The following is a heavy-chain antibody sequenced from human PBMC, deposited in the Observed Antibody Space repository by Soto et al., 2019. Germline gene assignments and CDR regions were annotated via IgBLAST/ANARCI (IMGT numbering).Heavy chain of an antibody. CDR3: ARRAPRGIDAFDI. D-gene: IGHD3-10*01. Sequence: SETLSLTCTVSGGSIISSSYYWVLIRQPPGKGLEWIGSIYYSGSTYYNPSLKSRVTISVDTSKNQFSLKLSSVTAADTAVYYCARRAPRGIDAFDIWGHGTMVTVSS. CDR2: IYYSGST. CDR1: GGSIISSSYY. J-gene: IGHJ3*02. V-gene: IGHV4-39*01.